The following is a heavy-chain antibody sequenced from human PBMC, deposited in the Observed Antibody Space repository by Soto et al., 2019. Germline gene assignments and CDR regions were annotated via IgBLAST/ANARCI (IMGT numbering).Heavy chain of an antibody. CDR1: GFTFTSSA. CDR3: AAGDCYGWGNPNWFDS. D-gene: IGHD3-10*01. J-gene: IGHJ5*01. V-gene: IGHV1-58*01. Sequence: SVKVSCKAAGFTFTSSAVQWVRQARGQRLEWIGWIVVGSGNTNYAQKFQERVTITRDMSTSTAYMELSSLRSEDTAVYYCAAGDCYGWGNPNWFDSWGKGTLVTVSS. CDR2: IVVGSGNT.